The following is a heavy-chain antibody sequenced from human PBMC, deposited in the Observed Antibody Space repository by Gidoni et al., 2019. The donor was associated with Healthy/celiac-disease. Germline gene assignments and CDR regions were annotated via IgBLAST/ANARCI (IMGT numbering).Heavy chain of an antibody. D-gene: IGHD6-25*01. CDR2: INAGNGNT. CDR1: GYTFTSYA. CDR3: AKGRAATYNFDY. Sequence: QVQLVQSGAEVKKPGASVKVSCKASGYTFTSYAMHWVRQAPGQRLEWMGWINAGNGNTKYSQKFQGRVTITRDTSASTAYMELSSLRSEDTAVYYCAKGRAATYNFDYWGQGTLVTVSS. V-gene: IGHV1-3*01. J-gene: IGHJ4*02.